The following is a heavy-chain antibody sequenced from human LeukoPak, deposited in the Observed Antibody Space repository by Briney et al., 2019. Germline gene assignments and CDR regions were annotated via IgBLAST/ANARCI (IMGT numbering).Heavy chain of an antibody. Sequence: PGGSLRLSCTASALTFGDYAMSWVRQAPEKGLEWVANIKQDGTERYYVDSVKGRFTISRDNAKNSLYLQMSSLRVEDTAVYYCARPPWGYCSGGSCYENFDYWGQGTLVTVSS. J-gene: IGHJ4*02. CDR3: ARPPWGYCSGGSCYENFDY. D-gene: IGHD2-15*01. CDR1: ALTFGDYA. V-gene: IGHV3-7*01. CDR2: IKQDGTER.